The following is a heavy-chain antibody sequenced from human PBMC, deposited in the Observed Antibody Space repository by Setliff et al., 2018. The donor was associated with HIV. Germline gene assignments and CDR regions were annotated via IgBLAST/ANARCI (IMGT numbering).Heavy chain of an antibody. CDR1: GGPISTTDYY. D-gene: IGHD6-19*01. Sequence: PSETLSLTCTVSGGPISTTDYYWGFIRQSPGKGLEWIGSIYYSGNTYYNPSLKSRVTISVDTSKNHFSLRRSSVTAADTAVYYCARQGAVTGPSFDSWGPGALVTVSS. V-gene: IGHV4-39*01. CDR2: IYYSGNT. J-gene: IGHJ4*02. CDR3: ARQGAVTGPSFDS.